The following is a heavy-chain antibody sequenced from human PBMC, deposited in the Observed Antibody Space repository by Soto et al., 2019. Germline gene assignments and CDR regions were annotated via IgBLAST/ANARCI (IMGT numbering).Heavy chain of an antibody. D-gene: IGHD3-9*01. J-gene: IGHJ6*03. V-gene: IGHV3-23*01. Sequence: EVQRMESGGGLVQPGGSLRLSCAASGFNFRNYARTWVRQAPGKGLEWVSGMSGSGGRTYYADSVKGRFTVSRDDSQSTLYLQMNSLRVEHTAVYYCAKLCDWYFCYMDVWGKGTTVTVSS. CDR3: AKLCDWYFCYMDV. CDR2: MSGSGGRT. CDR1: GFNFRNYA.